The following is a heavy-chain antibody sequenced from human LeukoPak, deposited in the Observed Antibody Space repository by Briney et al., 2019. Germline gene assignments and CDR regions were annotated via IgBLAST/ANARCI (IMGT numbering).Heavy chain of an antibody. V-gene: IGHV1-2*02. D-gene: IGHD3-10*01. CDR2: INPNSGGT. CDR3: ARDGIRLLWLGPLTFDP. CDR1: GYTFTGYY. J-gene: IGHJ5*02. Sequence: ASVKVSCKASGYTFTGYYMHWVRQAPGQGLEWMGWINPNSGGTNYAQKLQGRVTMTTDTSTSTAYMELRSLRSDDTAVYYCARDGIRLLWLGPLTFDPWGQGTLVTVSS.